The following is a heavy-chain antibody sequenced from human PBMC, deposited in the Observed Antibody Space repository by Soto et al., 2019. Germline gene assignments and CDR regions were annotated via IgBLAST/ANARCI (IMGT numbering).Heavy chain of an antibody. J-gene: IGHJ6*02. CDR1: DFAFRLHG. D-gene: IGHD3-10*01. Sequence: QVHLVESGGGVVQPGGSLTLSCSVSDFAFRLHGIHRVRHTPGKGLEWVAMIWHDGTRKYFRDSVRGRFTISRDSAKNKVYLQMNNLRGDDSALYFCARDRSSSYSYAMDLWGQVTTVTVSS. CDR3: ARDRSSSYSYAMDL. CDR2: IWHDGTRK. V-gene: IGHV3-33*01.